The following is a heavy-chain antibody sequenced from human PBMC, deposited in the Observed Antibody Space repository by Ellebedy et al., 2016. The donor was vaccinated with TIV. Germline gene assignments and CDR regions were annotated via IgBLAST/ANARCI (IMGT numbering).Heavy chain of an antibody. D-gene: IGHD3-10*01. CDR1: GYTFTTYY. V-gene: IGHV1-46*04. CDR2: INPSGGST. J-gene: IGHJ4*02. CDR3: ARARGVIAENFDF. Sequence: AASVKVSCKASGYTFTTYYMHWVRQAPGQGLEWMGIINPSGGSTTYAQKLQGRVTMTRDTSTSTVYMELGSLRSEDTAVFYCARARGVIAENFDFWGQGTLVTVSS.